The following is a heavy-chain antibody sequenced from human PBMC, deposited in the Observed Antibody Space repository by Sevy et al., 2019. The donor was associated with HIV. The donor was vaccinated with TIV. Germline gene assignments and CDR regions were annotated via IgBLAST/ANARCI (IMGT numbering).Heavy chain of an antibody. CDR2: IRSKAYGGTT. CDR3: TRVEGAADWGMDV. V-gene: IGHV3-49*04. D-gene: IGHD1-26*01. J-gene: IGHJ6*02. CDR1: GFTFDDYT. Sequence: GGSLRLSCRASGFTFDDYTMCWVRQAPGKGLEWVAFIRSKAYGGTTEYAASVKGRFTISRDESKSIAYLQMNSLKTEDTAVYYCTRVEGAADWGMDVWGQGTTVTVSS.